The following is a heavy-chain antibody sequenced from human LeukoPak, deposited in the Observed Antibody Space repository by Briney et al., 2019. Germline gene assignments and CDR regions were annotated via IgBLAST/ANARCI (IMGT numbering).Heavy chain of an antibody. D-gene: IGHD3-10*01. J-gene: IGHJ5*02. CDR3: ARDRAGRRSSWVEFDL. V-gene: IGHV3-53*05. CDR1: GFTVTGTH. Sequence: PGGSLRLTCTVSGFTVTGTHMDWVRQAPGKGPEWVALIYDDGGTVYADSVKGRFTISRDNSKNMVYLQMNSLRPEDSAVYYCARDRAGRRSSWVEFDLWGQGTLVTVSS. CDR2: IYDDGGT.